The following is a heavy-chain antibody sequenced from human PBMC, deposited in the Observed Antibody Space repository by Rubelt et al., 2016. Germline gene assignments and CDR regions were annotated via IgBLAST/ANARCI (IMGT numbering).Heavy chain of an antibody. V-gene: IGHV3-74*01. CDR3: ARGPYSGSYYFDY. J-gene: IGHJ4*02. Sequence: RQAPGKGLVWVSRVKSDGSNTIYADSVKGRFTISRDNAKNTLYLQMNSLRAEDTAVYYCARGPYSGSYYFDYWGQGTLVTVSS. D-gene: IGHD1-26*01. CDR2: VKSDGSNT.